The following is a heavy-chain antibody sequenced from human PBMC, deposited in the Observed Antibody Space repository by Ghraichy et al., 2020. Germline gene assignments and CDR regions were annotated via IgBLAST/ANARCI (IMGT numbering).Heavy chain of an antibody. CDR1: GGSISSSSYY. CDR2: IYYSGST. V-gene: IGHV4-39*01. J-gene: IGHJ4*02. D-gene: IGHD4-17*01. CDR3: ASQNYGDWVYFDY. Sequence: SETLSLTCTVSGGSISSSSYYWGWIRQPPGKGLEWIGSIYYSGSTYYNPSLKSRVTISVDTSKNQFSLKLSSVTAADTAVYYCASQNYGDWVYFDYWGQGTLVTVSS.